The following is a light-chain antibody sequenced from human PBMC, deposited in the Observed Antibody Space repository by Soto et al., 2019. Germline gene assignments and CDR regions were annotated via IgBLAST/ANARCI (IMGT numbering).Light chain of an antibody. CDR1: NIGSES. CDR2: YDS. J-gene: IGLJ2*01. CDR3: QVWDSSSDAVV. Sequence: SSELTQPPSVSVAPGKTARITCGGNNIGSESVHWYQQKPGQAPVLVIYYDSDRPSGIPERFSGSNSGNTATLTISRVEAGDEADYYCQVWDSSSDAVVFGGGTKLTVL. V-gene: IGLV3-21*04.